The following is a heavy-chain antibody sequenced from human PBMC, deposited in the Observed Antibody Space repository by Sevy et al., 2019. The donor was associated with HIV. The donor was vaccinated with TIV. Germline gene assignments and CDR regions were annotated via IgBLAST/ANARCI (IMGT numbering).Heavy chain of an antibody. Sequence: ASLKVSCKASGYTFTGYYMHWVRQAPGQGLEWMGRINPNSGGTNYAQKFQGRVTMTRDTSISTACMELSRLRSDDTAVYYCARGYCSGGSCYYYYGMDVWGQGTTVTVSS. CDR2: INPNSGGT. V-gene: IGHV1-2*06. D-gene: IGHD2-15*01. CDR3: ARGYCSGGSCYYYYGMDV. J-gene: IGHJ6*02. CDR1: GYTFTGYY.